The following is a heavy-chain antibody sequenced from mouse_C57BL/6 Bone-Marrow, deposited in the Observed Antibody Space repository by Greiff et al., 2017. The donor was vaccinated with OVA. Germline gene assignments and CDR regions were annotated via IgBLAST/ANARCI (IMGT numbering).Heavy chain of an antibody. CDR1: GFSLTSYG. V-gene: IGHV2-5*01. J-gene: IGHJ4*01. Sequence: QVHVKQSGPGLVQPSQSLSITCTVSGFSLTSYGVHWVRQSPGKGLEWLGVIWRGGSTDYNAAFMSRLSITKDNSKSQVFFKMNSLQADDTAIYYCAKNPSYYYGSSYPYAMGYWGQGTSVTVSS. D-gene: IGHD1-1*01. CDR2: IWRGGST. CDR3: AKNPSYYYGSSYPYAMGY.